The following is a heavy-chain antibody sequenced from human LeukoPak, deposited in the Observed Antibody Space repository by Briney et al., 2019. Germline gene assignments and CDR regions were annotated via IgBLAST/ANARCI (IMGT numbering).Heavy chain of an antibody. CDR1: GYSIXXXXX. CDR3: ARQLWGAGGYYYYYMDV. J-gene: IGHJ6*03. Sequence: GYSIXXXXXWGWXRXXXGXXXXXXXSXYHIVTPYYTPSLNSRVTISVDTSKNQFSLKLSSVTAADTAVYYCARQLWGAGGYYYYYMDVWGKGTTVTVSS. V-gene: IGHV4-38-2*01. CDR2: XYHIVTP. D-gene: IGHD3-16*01.